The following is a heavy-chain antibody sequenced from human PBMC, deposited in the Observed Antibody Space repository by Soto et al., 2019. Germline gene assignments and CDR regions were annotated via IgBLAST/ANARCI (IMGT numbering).Heavy chain of an antibody. CDR3: ARTHSSGWYYFFDY. V-gene: IGHV3-53*01. CDR1: GFTVSSNY. CDR2: IYSGGST. D-gene: IGHD6-19*01. J-gene: IGHJ4*02. Sequence: GGSLRLSCAASGFTVSSNYMSWVRQAPGKGLEWVSVIYSGGSTYYADSVKGRFTISRDNSKNTLYLQMNSLRAEDTAAYHCARTHSSGWYYFFDYWGQGTLVTVSS.